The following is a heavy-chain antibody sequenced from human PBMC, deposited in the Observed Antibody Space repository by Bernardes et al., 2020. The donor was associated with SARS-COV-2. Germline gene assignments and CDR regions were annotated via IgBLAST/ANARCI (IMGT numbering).Heavy chain of an antibody. CDR3: ARGRRGMVRGVTSTNWFDP. V-gene: IGHV1-2*04. CDR1: GYTFTGYY. J-gene: IGHJ5*02. CDR2: INPNSGGT. D-gene: IGHD3-10*01. Sequence: AGVKVSCKASGYTFTGYYMHWVRQAPGQGLEWMGWINPNSGGTNYAQKFQGWVTMTRDTSISTAYMELSRLRSDDTAVYYCARGRRGMVRGVTSTNWFDPWGQGTLVTVSS.